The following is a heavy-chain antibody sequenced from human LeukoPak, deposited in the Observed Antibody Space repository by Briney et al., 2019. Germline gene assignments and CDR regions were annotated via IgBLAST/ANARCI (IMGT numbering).Heavy chain of an antibody. CDR2: IYYSGST. D-gene: IGHD1-26*01. J-gene: IGHJ4*02. CDR3: ASMVVGATSAVDY. Sequence: SETLSLTCTVSGVSISSYYWSWIRQPPGKGLEWIGYIYYSGSTNYNPYLKSRVTISVDTSKNQFSLKLSSVTAADTAVYYCASMVVGATSAVDYWGQGTLVTVSS. V-gene: IGHV4-59*01. CDR1: GVSISSYY.